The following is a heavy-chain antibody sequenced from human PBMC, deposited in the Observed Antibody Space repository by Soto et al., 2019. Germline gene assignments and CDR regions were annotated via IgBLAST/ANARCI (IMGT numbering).Heavy chain of an antibody. CDR1: GLSFSKYG. CDR3: AKELRETGGYYFDC. J-gene: IGHJ4*02. CDR2: MSDDGSKK. V-gene: IGHV3-30*18. D-gene: IGHD3-16*01. Sequence: QVHLVESGGGVVQPGRSLRLSCAASGLSFSKYGMHWVRQAPGKGLEWVAEMSDDGSKKYYGDSVKGRFTIPTDNSKNTLYLLMDSLRPEDTATYYCAKELRETGGYYFDCWGQGTLVTVSS.